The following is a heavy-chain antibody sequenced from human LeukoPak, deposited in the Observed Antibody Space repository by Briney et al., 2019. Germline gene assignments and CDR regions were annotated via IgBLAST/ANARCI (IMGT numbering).Heavy chain of an antibody. D-gene: IGHD2-15*01. J-gene: IGHJ5*02. CDR2: INPNSGGT. Sequence: ASVKVSCKASGYTFTAYYMHWVRQAPGQGLEWMGWINPNSGGTNYAQKFQGRVTMTRDTSISTAYMELSRLTPDDTAVYYCARDRYCSGGSCYRWFDPWGQGTLVTVSS. CDR3: ARDRYCSGGSCYRWFDP. CDR1: GYTFTAYY. V-gene: IGHV1-2*02.